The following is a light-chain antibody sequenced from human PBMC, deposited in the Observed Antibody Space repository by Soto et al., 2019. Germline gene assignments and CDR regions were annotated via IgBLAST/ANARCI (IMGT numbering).Light chain of an antibody. CDR1: SSNIGSNY. V-gene: IGLV1-47*01. CDR3: AAWDDSLSGVV. Sequence: QSVLTQPPPASGTPGQRVTIFCSGSSSNIGSNYVYWYRQLPGTAPKLLIYSNNQRPSGVPDRFSGSKSGTSASLAISGLRSEDEADYYCAAWDDSLSGVVFGGGTKLTVL. J-gene: IGLJ2*01. CDR2: SNN.